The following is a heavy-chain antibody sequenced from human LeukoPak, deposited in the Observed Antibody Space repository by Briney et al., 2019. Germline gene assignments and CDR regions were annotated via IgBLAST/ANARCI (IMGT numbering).Heavy chain of an antibody. V-gene: IGHV4-34*01. J-gene: IGHJ1*01. D-gene: IGHD6-19*01. Sequence: SETLSLTCAVYGGSFSGYYWSWIRQPPGKGPEWIGEINHSGSTNYNPSLKSRVTISVDTSKNQFSLKLSSVTAADTAVYYCARARPYSSGWYGDKYFQHWGQGTLVTVSS. CDR2: INHSGST. CDR3: ARARPYSSGWYGDKYFQH. CDR1: GGSFSGYY.